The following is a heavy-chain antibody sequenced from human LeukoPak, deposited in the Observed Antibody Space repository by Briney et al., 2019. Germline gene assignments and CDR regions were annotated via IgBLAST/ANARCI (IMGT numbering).Heavy chain of an antibody. CDR2: IWYDGSNK. D-gene: IGHD6-13*01. CDR3: ARDLTQLALFDY. CDR1: GFTFSNYG. V-gene: IGHV3-33*01. J-gene: IGHJ4*02. Sequence: GGSLRLSCAASGFTFSNYGMHWVRQAPGKGLEWVAVIWYDGSNKYYADSVKGRFTLSRDNSKNTLFLQMNSLRPEDTAVYFCARDLTQLALFDYWGQGTLVTVPS.